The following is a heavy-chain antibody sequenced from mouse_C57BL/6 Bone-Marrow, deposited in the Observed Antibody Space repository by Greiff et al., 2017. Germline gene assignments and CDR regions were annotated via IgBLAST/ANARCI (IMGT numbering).Heavy chain of an antibody. V-gene: IGHV1-64*01. J-gene: IGHJ1*03. CDR2: IHPNSGST. CDR1: GYTFTSYW. D-gene: IGHD1-1*01. CDR3: AGYYGSSYGYFDV. Sequence: QVQLKQPGAELVKPGASVKLSCKASGYTFTSYWMHWVKQRPGQGLEWIGMIHPNSGSTNYNEKFKSKATLTVDKSSSTAYMQLSSLTSEDSAVYYRAGYYGSSYGYFDVWGTGTTVTVSS.